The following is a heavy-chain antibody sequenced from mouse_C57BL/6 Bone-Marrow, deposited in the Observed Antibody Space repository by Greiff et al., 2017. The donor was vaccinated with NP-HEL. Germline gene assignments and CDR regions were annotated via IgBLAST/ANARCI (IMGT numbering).Heavy chain of an antibody. Sequence: VQLQQSVAELVRPGASVKLSCTASGFTFKNTYMHWVKQRPEQGLEWIGRIDPANGNTKYAPKFQGKATITADTSSNTAYLQLSSLTSEDTAIYYYARSFCYYDFVAWFACWGRGTLVTVSA. CDR2: IDPANGNT. J-gene: IGHJ3*01. CDR1: GFTFKNTY. V-gene: IGHV14-3*01. CDR3: ARSFCYYDFVAWFAC. D-gene: IGHD2-4*01.